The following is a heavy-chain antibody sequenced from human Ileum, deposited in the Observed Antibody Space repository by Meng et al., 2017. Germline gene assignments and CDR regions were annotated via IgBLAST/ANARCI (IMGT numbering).Heavy chain of an antibody. V-gene: IGHV4-34*01. J-gene: IGHJ4*02. CDR1: VGSFSGYY. Sequence: VQLQLCGAGLLKPYETLSLTCAVYVGSFSGYYCSWLRQPPGKGLEWIGEINHSGNTNYNPSLKSRVTLSLDTSKNHFSLNLTSVTAADTAVYYCARGREQQLVRGFGYWGQGTVVTVSS. D-gene: IGHD6-6*01. CDR2: INHSGNT. CDR3: ARGREQQLVRGFGY.